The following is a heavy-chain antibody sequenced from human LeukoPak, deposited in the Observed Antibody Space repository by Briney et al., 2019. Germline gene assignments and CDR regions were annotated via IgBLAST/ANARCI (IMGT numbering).Heavy chain of an antibody. CDR1: GYTFTSYG. CDR2: ISAYNGNT. D-gene: IGHD3-3*01. J-gene: IGHJ4*02. CDR3: ARPLRESGYFYFDY. V-gene: IGHV1-18*01. Sequence: ASVKVSCKASGYTFTSYGISWVRQAPGQGLEWMGWISAYNGNTNYAQKLQGRVTMTTDTSTSTAYMELRSLRAEDTAIYYCARPLRESGYFYFDYWGQGTLVTVSS.